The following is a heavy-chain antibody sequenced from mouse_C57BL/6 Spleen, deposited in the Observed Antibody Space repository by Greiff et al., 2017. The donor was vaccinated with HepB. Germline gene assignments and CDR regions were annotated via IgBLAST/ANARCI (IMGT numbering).Heavy chain of an antibody. V-gene: IGHV1-4*01. D-gene: IGHD1-2*01. Sequence: QVQLQQPGTELVKPGASVKMSCKASGYTFTSYTMHWVKQRPGQGLEWIGYINPSSGYTKYNQKFKDKATLTADKSSSTAYMQLSSLTSEDSAVYYCAREGALLRFDYWGQGTTLTVSS. CDR2: INPSSGYT. CDR1: GYTFTSYT. CDR3: AREGALLRFDY. J-gene: IGHJ2*01.